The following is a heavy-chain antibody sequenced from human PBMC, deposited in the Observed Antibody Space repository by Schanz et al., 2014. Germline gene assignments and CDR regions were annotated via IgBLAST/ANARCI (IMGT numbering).Heavy chain of an antibody. CDR2: ISYDGSKK. Sequence: QVQLVESGGGVVQPGRSLRLSCAASGFMFSSYGMHWVRQAPGKGLEWVGVISYDGSKKSYADSVKGRFTISRDNSKNTVHLQMNSLRAEDTAVYYCAKQHIVRGVIYLNWFDSWRQGTLVTVSS. CDR3: AKQHIVRGVIYLNWFDS. D-gene: IGHD3-10*01. J-gene: IGHJ5*01. CDR1: GFMFSSYG. V-gene: IGHV3-30*18.